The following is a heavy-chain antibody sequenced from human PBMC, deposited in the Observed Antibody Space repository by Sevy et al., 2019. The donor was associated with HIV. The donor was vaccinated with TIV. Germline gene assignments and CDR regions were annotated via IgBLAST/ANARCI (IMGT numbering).Heavy chain of an antibody. Sequence: GGSLRLSCAASGFTFSTYTMNWVRQAPGKGLEWVSSICSSSNYIYYADSVKGRFTISRDNAKNSLYLQMNSLRAGDTAVYYCARPYGSGSWEAFDIWGQGTMVTVSS. D-gene: IGHD3-10*01. J-gene: IGHJ3*02. CDR1: GFTFSTYT. CDR2: ICSSSNYI. CDR3: ARPYGSGSWEAFDI. V-gene: IGHV3-21*01.